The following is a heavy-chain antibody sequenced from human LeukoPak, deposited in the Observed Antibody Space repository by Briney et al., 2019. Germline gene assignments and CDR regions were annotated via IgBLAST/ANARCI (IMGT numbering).Heavy chain of an antibody. D-gene: IGHD4-17*01. CDR1: GYSFTSYW. Sequence: SGASLNISCTCSGYSFTSYWIGWVRQMPGKGLEWMGIIYPGDSDTRYSPSFQGQVTISADKSISTAYLQWSSLKASATAMYYCARRGTDYGDYPTDYWVQGTLVTVSS. CDR2: IYPGDSDT. V-gene: IGHV5-51*01. CDR3: ARRGTDYGDYPTDY. J-gene: IGHJ4*02.